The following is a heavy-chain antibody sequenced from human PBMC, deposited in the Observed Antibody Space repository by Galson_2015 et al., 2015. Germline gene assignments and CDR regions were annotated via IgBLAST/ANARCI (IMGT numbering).Heavy chain of an antibody. CDR2: IASDGVTI. CDR1: GFTFTGYN. Sequence: SLRLSCAPSGFTFTGYNMNWVRQAPGKGLEWVSYIASDGVTIYYADSVKGRFTISRDNARSSLYLQMNSLRDDDTAVYYCAREGYSYGRGMDVWGQGTPVTVSS. CDR3: AREGYSYGRGMDV. J-gene: IGHJ6*02. V-gene: IGHV3-48*02. D-gene: IGHD5-18*01.